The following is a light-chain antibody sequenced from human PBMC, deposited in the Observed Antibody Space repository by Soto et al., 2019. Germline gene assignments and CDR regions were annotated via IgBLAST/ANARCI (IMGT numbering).Light chain of an antibody. Sequence: DIQMTQSPSTLSASVGDRVTITCRASQSISSWLAWYKQKPGKAPNLLIYKASSLESGVPSRFSGSGSGTEFTLTINSLQPDDSATYYCKQYSSYSRTFGQGTKVEIK. CDR1: QSISSW. J-gene: IGKJ1*01. CDR3: KQYSSYSRT. V-gene: IGKV1-5*03. CDR2: KAS.